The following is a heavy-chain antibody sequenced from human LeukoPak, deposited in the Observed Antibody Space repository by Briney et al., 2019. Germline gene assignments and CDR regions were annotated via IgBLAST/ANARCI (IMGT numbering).Heavy chain of an antibody. CDR3: ARLGYCSGGSCYFTGPSYYYYYMDV. Sequence: SETLSLTCAVYGGSFSGYYWSWIRQPPGKGLEWIGEINHSGSTNYNPSLKSRVTISVDTSKNQFSLKLSSATAADTAVYYCARLGYCSGGSCYFTGPSYYYYYMDVWGKGTTVTISS. CDR1: GGSFSGYY. CDR2: INHSGST. V-gene: IGHV4-34*01. D-gene: IGHD2-15*01. J-gene: IGHJ6*03.